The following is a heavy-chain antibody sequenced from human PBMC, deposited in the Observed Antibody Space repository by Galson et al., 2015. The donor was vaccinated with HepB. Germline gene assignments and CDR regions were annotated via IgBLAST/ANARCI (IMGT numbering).Heavy chain of an antibody. V-gene: IGHV3-30*04. J-gene: IGHJ4*02. Sequence: SLRLSCAASGFTFSSYAMHWVRQAPGKGLEWVAVISYDGSNKYYADSVKGRFTISRDNAKNSLYLQMNSLRAEDTALYYCAKSLLGTGTTPFDYWGQGPLVTVSS. CDR2: ISYDGSNK. D-gene: IGHD1-1*01. CDR3: AKSLLGTGTTPFDY. CDR1: GFTFSSYA.